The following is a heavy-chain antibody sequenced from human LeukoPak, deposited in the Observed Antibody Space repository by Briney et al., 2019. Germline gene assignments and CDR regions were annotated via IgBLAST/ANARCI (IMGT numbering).Heavy chain of an antibody. CDR1: GYTFTSYD. D-gene: IGHD2/OR15-2a*01. Sequence: GASVKVSCKASGYTFTSYDINWVRQATGQGLEWMGWMXXNSGNTGYAQKXXXRVTITRNTSISTAYMELSSLRSEDTAVYYCXXEXXXXXGYYYYYYMDVWGKGTTVTVSS. CDR3: XXEXXXXXGYYYYYYMDV. J-gene: IGHJ6*03. CDR2: MXXNSGNT. V-gene: IGHV1-8*03.